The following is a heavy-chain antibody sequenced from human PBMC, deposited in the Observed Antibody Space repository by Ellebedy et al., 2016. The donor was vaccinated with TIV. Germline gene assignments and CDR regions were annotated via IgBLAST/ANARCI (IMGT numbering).Heavy chain of an antibody. D-gene: IGHD2-15*01. V-gene: IGHV1-69*13. J-gene: IGHJ6*02. Sequence: AASVKVSCKASGGAFSSYAISWVRQAPGQGLEWMGGIIPIFGTANYAQKFQGRVTITADESTSTAYMELSSLRSEDTAVYYCAREKSGSCYSCYYYYGMDVWGQGTTVTVSS. CDR3: AREKSGSCYSCYYYYGMDV. CDR1: GGAFSSYA. CDR2: IIPIFGTA.